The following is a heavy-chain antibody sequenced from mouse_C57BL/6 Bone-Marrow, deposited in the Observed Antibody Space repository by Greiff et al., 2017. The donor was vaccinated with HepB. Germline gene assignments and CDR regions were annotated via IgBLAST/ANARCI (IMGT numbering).Heavy chain of an antibody. CDR1: GFSLTSYG. Sequence: VQVVESGPGLVQPSQSLSITCTVSGFSLTSYGVHWVRQSPGKGLEWLGVIWSGGSTDYNAAFISRLSISKDNSKSQVFFKMNSLQADDTAIYYCARIPIYYDYDKNYAMDYWGQGTSVTVSS. J-gene: IGHJ4*01. CDR3: ARIPIYYDYDKNYAMDY. CDR2: IWSGGST. D-gene: IGHD2-4*01. V-gene: IGHV2-2*01.